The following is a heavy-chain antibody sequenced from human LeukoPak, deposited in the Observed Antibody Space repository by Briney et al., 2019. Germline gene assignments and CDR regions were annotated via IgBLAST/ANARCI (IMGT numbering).Heavy chain of an antibody. CDR2: ISGSGGST. CDR1: GFTFSSYA. J-gene: IGHJ5*02. CDR3: AKDGCTNGVCYNNWFDP. Sequence: PGGSLRPSCAASGFTFSSYAMSWVRQAPGKGLEWVSAISGSGGSTYYADSVKGRFTISRDNSKNTLYLQMNSLRAEDTAVYYCAKDGCTNGVCYNNWFDPWGQGTLVTVSS. V-gene: IGHV3-23*01. D-gene: IGHD2-8*01.